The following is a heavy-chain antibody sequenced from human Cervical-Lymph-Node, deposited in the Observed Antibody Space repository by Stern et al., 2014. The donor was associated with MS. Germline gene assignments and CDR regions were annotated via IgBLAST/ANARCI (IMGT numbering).Heavy chain of an antibody. CDR3: ARSPGIAVAGLNWYFDL. V-gene: IGHV1-69*01. CDR2: IIPIFGTE. Sequence: QLVQSGAEVKKPGSSVKVSCKASGGTFSSYAISWVRQAPGQGLEWMGGIIPIFGTENYAQKVQGRVMITADESTSTAYMELSSLRSDDTAVYYCARSPGIAVAGLNWYFDLWGRGTLVTVSS. CDR1: GGTFSSYA. D-gene: IGHD6-19*01. J-gene: IGHJ2*01.